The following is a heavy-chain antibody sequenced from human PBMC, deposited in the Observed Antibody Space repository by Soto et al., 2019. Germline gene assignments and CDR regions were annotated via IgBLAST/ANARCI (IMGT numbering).Heavy chain of an antibody. D-gene: IGHD4-17*01. J-gene: IGHJ4*02. Sequence: EVQLVESGGGLIQPGGSLRLSCAASGFTFSSYWMHWVRQTPGKGLVWVSRIDREGSDTAYADSVKGRVTISRDNAKNTLYLQMNSLRAEDTAVYYCARATTTVTTRPTLGYWGQGTLVTVSS. CDR3: ARATTTVTTRPTLGY. V-gene: IGHV3-74*01. CDR2: IDREGSDT. CDR1: GFTFSSYW.